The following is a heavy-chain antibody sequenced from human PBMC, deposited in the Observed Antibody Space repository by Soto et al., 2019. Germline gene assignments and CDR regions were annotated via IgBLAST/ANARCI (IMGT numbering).Heavy chain of an antibody. Sequence: GSLRLSCAASGFTFSSYGMNWVRQAPGKGLEWVSSISSSGNYIYYADSVKGRFTISRDNSKNTLYLQMNSLRAEDTAVYYCAKLAFVEMATMPDYWGQGTLVTVSS. CDR1: GFTFSSYG. CDR2: ISSSGNYI. CDR3: AKLAFVEMATMPDY. V-gene: IGHV3-21*01. D-gene: IGHD5-12*01. J-gene: IGHJ4*02.